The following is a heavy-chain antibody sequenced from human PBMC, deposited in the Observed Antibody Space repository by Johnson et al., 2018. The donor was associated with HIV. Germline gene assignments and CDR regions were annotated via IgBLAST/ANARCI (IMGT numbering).Heavy chain of an antibody. CDR1: GFTFRIYA. J-gene: IGHJ3*02. D-gene: IGHD1-26*01. V-gene: IGHV3-23*04. CDR3: AREGAWEVRPGAFDI. Sequence: VQLVESGGGLVQPGGSLRLSCAASGFTFRIYAMTWVRQAPGKGLEWVSSISADGDSTYYADSVKGRFTISRDKAKNTLHLQMNSLRAEDTAVYYCAREGAWEVRPGAFDIWGQGTMVTVSS. CDR2: ISADGDST.